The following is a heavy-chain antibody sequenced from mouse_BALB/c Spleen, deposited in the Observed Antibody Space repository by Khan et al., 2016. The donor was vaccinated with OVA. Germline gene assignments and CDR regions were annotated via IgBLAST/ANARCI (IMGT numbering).Heavy chain of an antibody. CDR1: GFNIKDYY. Sequence: VQLQQSGTEVVRPGALVRLSCTASGFNIKDYYIHWVKQRPDQGLEWIGWIDPENGNSIYDPKFQGKASITADTSSNTAYLRLSSLTSEDTAVYSCPIAYLLYLDYWGQGTTLTVSS. CDR3: PIAYLLYLDY. D-gene: IGHD1-1*01. CDR2: IDPENGNS. J-gene: IGHJ2*01. V-gene: IGHV14-1*02.